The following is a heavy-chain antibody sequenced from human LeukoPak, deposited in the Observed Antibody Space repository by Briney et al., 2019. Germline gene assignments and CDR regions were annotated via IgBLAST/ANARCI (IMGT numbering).Heavy chain of an antibody. CDR1: AYTFTDYY. CDR3: ARDNPADYDFWSGYLGPGYYYYGMDV. J-gene: IGHJ6*02. V-gene: IGHV1-2*06. Sequence: ASVKVSCRASAYTFTDYYVHWVRQAPGQGLEWMGRINPSSGDTNYAQNFQGRVTMTRDTSISTAYMELSRLRSDDTAVYYCARDNPADYDFWSGYLGPGYYYYGMDVWGQGTTVTVSS. D-gene: IGHD3-3*01. CDR2: INPSSGDT.